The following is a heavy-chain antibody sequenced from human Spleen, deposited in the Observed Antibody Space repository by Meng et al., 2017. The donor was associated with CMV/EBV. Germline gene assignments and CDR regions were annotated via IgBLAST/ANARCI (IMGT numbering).Heavy chain of an antibody. Sequence: SYAISWVRQAPGQWLEWMGGIIPIFGTANYAQKFQGRVTITTDESTSTAYMELSSLRSEDTAVYYCARERFGYYDFWSGSHRYFDYWGQGTLVTVSS. V-gene: IGHV1-69*05. CDR2: IIPIFGTA. CDR1: SYA. CDR3: ARERFGYYDFWSGSHRYFDY. D-gene: IGHD3-3*01. J-gene: IGHJ4*02.